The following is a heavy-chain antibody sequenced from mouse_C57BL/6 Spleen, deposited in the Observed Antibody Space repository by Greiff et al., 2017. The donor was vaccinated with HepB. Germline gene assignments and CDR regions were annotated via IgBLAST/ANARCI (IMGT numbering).Heavy chain of an antibody. Sequence: VKLVESGPGLVQPSQSLSITCTVSGFSLTSYGVHWVRQSPGKGLEWLGVIWRGGSTDYNAAFMSRLSITKDNSKSQVFFKMKRLQADDTAIYFCANKGSGTSLDYWGQGTTLTVSS. J-gene: IGHJ2*01. CDR2: IWRGGST. V-gene: IGHV2-5*01. CDR1: GFSLTSYG. D-gene: IGHD1-1*01. CDR3: ANKGSGTSLDY.